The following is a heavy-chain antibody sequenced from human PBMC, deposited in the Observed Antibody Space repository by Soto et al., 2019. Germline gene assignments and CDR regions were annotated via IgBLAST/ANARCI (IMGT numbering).Heavy chain of an antibody. CDR1: GFTFSSYG. CDR2: IWYDGSNK. Sequence: QVQLVESGGGVVQPGRSLRLSCAASGFTFSSYGMHWVRQAPGKGLEWVAVIWYDGSNKYYADSVKGRFTISRDNSKNTLYLRMNSLRAEDTAVYYCARSSGPMVYYGMDVWGQGTTVTVSS. D-gene: IGHD6-19*01. J-gene: IGHJ6*02. CDR3: ARSSGPMVYYGMDV. V-gene: IGHV3-33*01.